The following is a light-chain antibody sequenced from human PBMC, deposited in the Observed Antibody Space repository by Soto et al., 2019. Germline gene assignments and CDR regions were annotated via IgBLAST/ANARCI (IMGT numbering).Light chain of an antibody. Sequence: DIQMTPSPSTLSASVGDRFTITFRASQSISAWLAWYQQKPGKAPKLLIYDASALESGVPSKFSGSGSGTQFTLTISSLQPDDFATYYCQQYNVYPWTFGQGTKVDIK. CDR1: QSISAW. CDR3: QQYNVYPWT. V-gene: IGKV1-5*01. J-gene: IGKJ1*01. CDR2: DAS.